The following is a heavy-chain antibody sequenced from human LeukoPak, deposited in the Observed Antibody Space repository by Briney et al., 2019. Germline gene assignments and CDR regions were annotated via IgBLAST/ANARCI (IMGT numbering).Heavy chain of an antibody. Sequence: GGSLRLSCAASGFTFSSNAMHWVRQAPGKGLDWVALISFDGNNKYYADSVKGRFTISRDNSRNTLYLQMHSLRAEDTAVYYCAGGMPNWFDPWGQGTLVTVSS. CDR2: ISFDGNNK. J-gene: IGHJ5*02. CDR1: GFTFSSNA. V-gene: IGHV3-30-3*01. D-gene: IGHD2-2*01. CDR3: AGGMPNWFDP.